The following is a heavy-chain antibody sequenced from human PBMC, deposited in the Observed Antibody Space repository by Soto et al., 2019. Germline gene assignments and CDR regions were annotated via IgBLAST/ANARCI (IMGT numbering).Heavy chain of an antibody. Sequence: QVQLVESGGGVVQPGRSLRLSCGASGFTFSTYGMHWVRQAPGKGLAWVAVTWSDGKNKYYADSVKGRFTISRDNSNYSQYLQMSSVRAEDTAVYYWAREESGGFHFNYWGQGRLITVSS. CDR1: GFTFSTYG. J-gene: IGHJ4*02. CDR2: TWSDGKNK. D-gene: IGHD5-12*01. CDR3: AREESGGFHFNY. V-gene: IGHV3-33*01.